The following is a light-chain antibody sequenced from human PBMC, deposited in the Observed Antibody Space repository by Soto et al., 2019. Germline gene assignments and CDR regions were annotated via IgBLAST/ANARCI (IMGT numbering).Light chain of an antibody. V-gene: IGKV1-5*03. Sequence: DIQMIQAPSTLSASVGDRVTITCRASQSISSWLAWYQQKPGKAPKLLIYKASSFESGVPSRFSGSGSGTEFTLTISSLQPDDFATYYCQQYNSYPLTFGGGTKVDIK. CDR3: QQYNSYPLT. CDR1: QSISSW. CDR2: KAS. J-gene: IGKJ4*01.